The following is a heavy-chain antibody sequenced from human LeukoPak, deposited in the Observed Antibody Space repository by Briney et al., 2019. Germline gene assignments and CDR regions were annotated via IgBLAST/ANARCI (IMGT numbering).Heavy chain of an antibody. J-gene: IGHJ3*01. CDR3: ARDSGIPAVTTLGV. D-gene: IGHD4-17*01. CDR1: GFTFSAYN. V-gene: IGHV3-21*01. CDR2: ITTSSSYM. Sequence: GGSLRLSCAASGFTFSAYNMNWVRRTPGKGLEWVSSITTSSSYMFYADSVRGRFTISRDNAKKSLYLQMNSLGAEDTAVYYCARDSGIPAVTTLGVWGQGTMVTVSS.